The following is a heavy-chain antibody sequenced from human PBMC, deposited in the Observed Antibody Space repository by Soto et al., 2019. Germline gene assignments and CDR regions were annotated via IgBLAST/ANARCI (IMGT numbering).Heavy chain of an antibody. D-gene: IGHD6-19*01. CDR1: GFTFSSYE. CDR3: ARDRAHSSGWYGLNDY. CDR2: ISSSGTTI. J-gene: IGHJ4*02. Sequence: PGGSLRLSCAASGFTFSSYEMNWVRQAPGKGLEWVSYISSSGTTIYYADSVKGRFTISRDNAKNSLYLQMNSLRAEDTAVYYCARDRAHSSGWYGLNDYWGQGTLVTVSS. V-gene: IGHV3-48*03.